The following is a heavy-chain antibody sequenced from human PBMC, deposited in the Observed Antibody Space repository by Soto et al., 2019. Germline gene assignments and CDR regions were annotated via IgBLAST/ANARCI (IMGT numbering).Heavy chain of an antibody. V-gene: IGHV2-5*02. D-gene: IGHD1-26*01. J-gene: IGHJ5*01. Sequence: SGPTLVNPTQTLTLTCTFSGFSLSSVGESVGWFRQPPGKALEWLAVIYWDDDTRYSPSLNNRLTITKDTSKNQVVLTVTQMDPVDSAIYYCSHRHPGVDHYYDSWG. CDR2: IYWDDDT. CDR3: SHRHPGVDHYYDS. CDR1: GFSLSSVGES.